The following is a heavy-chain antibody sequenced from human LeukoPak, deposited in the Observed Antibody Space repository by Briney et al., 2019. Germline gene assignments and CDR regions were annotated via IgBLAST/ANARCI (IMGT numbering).Heavy chain of an antibody. CDR3: AKDRSYSSSWTFDY. D-gene: IGHD6-13*01. CDR2: IKQDGSEK. Sequence: PGGSLRLSCAASGFTFSSYWMSWVRQAPGKGLEWVANIKQDGSEKYYVDSVKGRFTITRDNAKNSLYLQMNSLRAEDTTLYYCAKDRSYSSSWTFDYWGQGTLVTVSS. J-gene: IGHJ4*02. V-gene: IGHV3-7*03. CDR1: GFTFSSYW.